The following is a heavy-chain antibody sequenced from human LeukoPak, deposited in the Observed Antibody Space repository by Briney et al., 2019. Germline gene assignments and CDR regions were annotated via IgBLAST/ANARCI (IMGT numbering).Heavy chain of an antibody. D-gene: IGHD5-24*01. J-gene: IGHJ4*02. V-gene: IGHV3-15*01. Sequence: GGSLRLSCAASGFTFSNAWMSRVRQAPGKGLEWVGRIKSKTNGGTTDYAAPVKGRFTISRDDSKNTLYLQMNSLRPEDTAVYYCAKEHGKDYNYGVDYFDSWGQGTLVTVSS. CDR2: IKSKTNGGTT. CDR3: AKEHGKDYNYGVDYFDS. CDR1: GFTFSNAW.